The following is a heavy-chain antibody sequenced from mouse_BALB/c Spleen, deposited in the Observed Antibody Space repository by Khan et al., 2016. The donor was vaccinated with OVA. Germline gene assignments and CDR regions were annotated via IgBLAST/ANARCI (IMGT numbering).Heavy chain of an antibody. CDR2: ISYSVST. CDR1: GYSITSGYG. Sequence: EVQLQESGPGLVKPSQSLSLTCTVTGYSITSGYGWNWIRQFPGNKLEWMGYISYSVSTNYNPSLKSRISITRDTSKNQFFLQLNSVTTEDTATDDCARTARIKYWGQGTTLTVSS. V-gene: IGHV3-2*02. CDR3: ARTARIKY. J-gene: IGHJ2*01. D-gene: IGHD1-2*01.